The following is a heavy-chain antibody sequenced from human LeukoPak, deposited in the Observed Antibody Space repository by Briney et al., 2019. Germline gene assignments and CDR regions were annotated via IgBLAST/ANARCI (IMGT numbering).Heavy chain of an antibody. CDR3: ARVSTQDPIYYGAGRYDY. D-gene: IGHD3-10*01. CDR1: GYTFTSYY. V-gene: IGHV1-46*04. J-gene: IGHJ4*01. CDR2: INPSGGGI. Sequence: ASVKVSCKASGYTFTSYYMHWVRQAPGQGLEWMGIINPSGGGISYAQKLQGRVTMTSDTSTSTVYMELSSLRSEDTAVYFCARVSTQDPIYYGAGRYDYWGQGTLVTVSS.